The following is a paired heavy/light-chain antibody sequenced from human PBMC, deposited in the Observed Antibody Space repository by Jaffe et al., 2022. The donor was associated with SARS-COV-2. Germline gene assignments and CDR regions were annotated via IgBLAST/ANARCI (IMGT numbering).Heavy chain of an antibody. CDR1: GFTFSDYY. CDR3: ARSTLLYVAFDY. CDR2: ISSSGSTI. J-gene: IGHJ4*02. D-gene: IGHD2-2*02. V-gene: IGHV3-11*01. Sequence: QVQLVESGGGLVKPGGSLRLSCAASGFTFSDYYMSWIRQAPGKGLEWVSYISSSGSTIYYADSVKGRFTISRDNAKNSLYLQMNSLRAEDTAVYYCARSTLLYVAFDYWGQGTLVTVSS.
Light chain of an antibody. CDR2: EGS. J-gene: IGLJ2*01. Sequence: QSALTQPASVSGSPGQSITISCTGTSSDVGSYNLVSWYQQHPGKAPKLMIYEGSKRPSGVSNRFSGSKSGNTASLTISGLQAEDEADYYCCSYAGSSTFVFGGGTKLTVL. CDR3: CSYAGSSTFV. V-gene: IGLV2-23*03. CDR1: SSDVGSYNL.